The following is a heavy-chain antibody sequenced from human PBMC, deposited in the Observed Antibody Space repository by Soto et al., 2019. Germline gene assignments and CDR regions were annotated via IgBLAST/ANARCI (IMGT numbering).Heavy chain of an antibody. D-gene: IGHD2-15*01. Sequence: QVQLVQSGAEVKKPGSSVKVSCKASGGTFISYTISWVRQAPGQGLEWMGRIIPILGIANYAQKFQGRVTITADKSTSTAYMELSSLRSEDTVVYYCALMTYSKGGYYWGQGTLVTVSS. V-gene: IGHV1-69*02. CDR1: GGTFISYT. J-gene: IGHJ4*02. CDR2: IIPILGIA. CDR3: ALMTYSKGGYY.